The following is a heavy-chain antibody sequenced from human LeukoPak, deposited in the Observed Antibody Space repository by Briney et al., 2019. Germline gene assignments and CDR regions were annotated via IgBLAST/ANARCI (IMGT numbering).Heavy chain of an antibody. V-gene: IGHV1-69*04. CDR3: ASRGYSGYDFLFAFDI. CDR1: GGTFSSYA. J-gene: IGHJ3*02. D-gene: IGHD5-12*01. Sequence: GSSVKVSCKASGGTFSSYAISWVRQAPGQGLEWIGRIIPILGIANYAQKFQGRVTITADKSTSTAYMELSSLRSEDTAVYYCASRGYSGYDFLFAFDIWGQGTMVPVSS. CDR2: IIPILGIA.